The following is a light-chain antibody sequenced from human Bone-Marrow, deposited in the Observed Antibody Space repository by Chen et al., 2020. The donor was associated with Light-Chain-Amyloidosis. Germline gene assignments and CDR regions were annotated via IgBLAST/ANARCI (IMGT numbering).Light chain of an antibody. Sequence: QSALTQPRSVSGSPGQSVTISCTGTIDDVGGYDYVSWYQQHPGKAPKLMISNVSERPSGVPDRFSGSKSGNTASLTISGLQAEDEADYSCCSYAGSYSYVFGIGTKVTVL. J-gene: IGLJ1*01. CDR2: NVS. CDR3: CSYAGSYSYV. CDR1: IDDVGGYDY. V-gene: IGLV2-11*01.